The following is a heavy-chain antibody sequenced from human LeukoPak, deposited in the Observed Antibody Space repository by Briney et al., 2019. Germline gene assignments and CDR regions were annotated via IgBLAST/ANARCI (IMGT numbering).Heavy chain of an antibody. CDR3: ARETSGAGHFDY. Sequence: KPSETLSLTCTVSGGSINYYYWMWIRQPPGKGLEWIGYIYYSGGTHYNPSLKSRVTMLVDTSKNQFSLKLTAVTAADTAVYYCARETSGAGHFDYWGQGSLVTVSS. CDR1: GGSINYYY. J-gene: IGHJ4*02. V-gene: IGHV4-59*01. CDR2: IYYSGGT. D-gene: IGHD7-27*01.